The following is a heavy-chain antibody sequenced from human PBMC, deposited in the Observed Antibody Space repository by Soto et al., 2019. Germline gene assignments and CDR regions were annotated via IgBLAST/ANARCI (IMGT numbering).Heavy chain of an antibody. V-gene: IGHV4-34*01. J-gene: IGHJ6*02. CDR2: INHSGST. CDR3: ARGRITIFGVVFASYYGMDV. Sequence: SETLSLTCAVYGGSFSGYYWSWIRQPPGKGLEWIGEINHSGSTNYNPSLKSRVTISVDTSKNQFSLKLSSVTAADTAVYYCARGRITIFGVVFASYYGMDVWGQGTTVTVSS. CDR1: GGSFSGYY. D-gene: IGHD3-3*01.